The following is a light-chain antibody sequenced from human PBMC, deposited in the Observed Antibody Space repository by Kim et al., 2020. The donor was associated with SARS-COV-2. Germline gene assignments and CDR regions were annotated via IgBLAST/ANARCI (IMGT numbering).Light chain of an antibody. Sequence: SLGATVKLTCTLNSGHSGNAIAWHQQQPEKGPRYLMKVNNDGSHSKGDGIPDRFSGSSSGAERYLTISSLQSVDEADYYCQSWGVFGGGTKLTVL. CDR3: QSWGV. CDR1: SGHSGNA. V-gene: IGLV4-69*01. CDR2: VNNDGSH. J-gene: IGLJ3*02.